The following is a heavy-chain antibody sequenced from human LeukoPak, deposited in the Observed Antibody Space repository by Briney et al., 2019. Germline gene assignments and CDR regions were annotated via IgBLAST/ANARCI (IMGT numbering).Heavy chain of an antibody. V-gene: IGHV1-69*04. Sequence: SVKVACKASGGTFSSYAISWVRQAPGQGLEWMGRIIPILGIANYAQKFQGRVTITADKSTSTAYMELSSLRSEDTAVYYCARAGTGDAFDIWGQGTMATVSS. D-gene: IGHD2-8*02. CDR1: GGTFSSYA. CDR2: IIPILGIA. J-gene: IGHJ3*02. CDR3: ARAGTGDAFDI.